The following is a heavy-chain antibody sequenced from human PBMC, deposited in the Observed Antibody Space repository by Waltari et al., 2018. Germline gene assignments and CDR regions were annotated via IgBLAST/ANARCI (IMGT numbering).Heavy chain of an antibody. CDR1: GFTFRRYS. CDR3: AREVWDYDFWSGYYPLDY. V-gene: IGHV3-21*01. Sequence: EVQLVESGGGLVKPGGSLRLSCAASGFTFRRYSMNWVRQAPGKGLEWVSSISISSSYIYYADSVKGRFTISRDNAKNSLYLQMNSLRAEDTAVYYCAREVWDYDFWSGYYPLDYWGQGTLVTVSS. J-gene: IGHJ4*02. D-gene: IGHD3-3*01. CDR2: ISISSSYI.